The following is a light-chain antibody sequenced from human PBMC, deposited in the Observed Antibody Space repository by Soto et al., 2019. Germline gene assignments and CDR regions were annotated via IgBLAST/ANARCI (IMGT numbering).Light chain of an antibody. V-gene: IGKV3-15*01. CDR1: QSVSSN. J-gene: IGKJ3*01. Sequence: EIVMTQSPATLSVSPGERATLSCRASQSVSSNVAWYQQIPGQTPRLLIYGASTRATGIPVRFSGSGSGTEFTLTISSLQSEDFAVYYCQQYGSSPGFTVGPGTKVEIK. CDR2: GAS. CDR3: QQYGSSPGFT.